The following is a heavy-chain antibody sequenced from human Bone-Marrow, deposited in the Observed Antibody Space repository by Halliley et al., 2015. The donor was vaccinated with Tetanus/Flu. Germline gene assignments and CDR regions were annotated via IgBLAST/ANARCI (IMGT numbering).Heavy chain of an antibody. CDR3: ARASPFSNYLGNFEY. CDR2: IYYSGNP. D-gene: IGHD4-4*01. V-gene: IGHV4-30-4*01. J-gene: IGHJ4*02. Sequence: IGYIYYSGNPFYNPSLKSRVTISVATSKSQFSLNLRSVTAADTAVYFCARASPFSNYLGNFEYLGQGTLVTVSS.